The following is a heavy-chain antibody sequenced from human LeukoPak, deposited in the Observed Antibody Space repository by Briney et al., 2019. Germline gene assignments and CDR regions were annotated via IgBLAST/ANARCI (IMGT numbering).Heavy chain of an antibody. CDR3: ARCSSTSCRDYFDY. D-gene: IGHD2-2*01. CDR2: IWYDGSNK. Sequence: GGSLRLSCAASGFTFSSYGMHWVRQAPGKGLEWGAVIWYDGSNKYYADSVKGRFTISRDNSKNTLYLQMNSLRAEDTAVYYCARCSSTSCRDYFDYWGQGTLVTVSS. J-gene: IGHJ4*02. CDR1: GFTFSSYG. V-gene: IGHV3-33*01.